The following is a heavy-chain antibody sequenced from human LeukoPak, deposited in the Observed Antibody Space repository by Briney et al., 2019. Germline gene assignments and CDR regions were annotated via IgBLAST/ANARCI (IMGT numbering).Heavy chain of an antibody. CDR3: ARDNGDYWFDY. J-gene: IGHJ4*02. Sequence: ASVKVSCKASGYTFTGYYMHWVRQAPGQGREWMGWINANSGGTNYAQKFQGRVTMTRDTSISTAYMELARLRSNDTAVYYCARDNGDYWFDYWGQGTLVTVSS. V-gene: IGHV1-2*02. CDR2: INANSGGT. D-gene: IGHD4-17*01. CDR1: GYTFTGYY.